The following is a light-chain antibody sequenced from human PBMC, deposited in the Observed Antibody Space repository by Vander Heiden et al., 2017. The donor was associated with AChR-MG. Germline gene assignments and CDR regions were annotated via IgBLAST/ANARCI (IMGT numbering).Light chain of an antibody. V-gene: IGKV2-28*01. Sequence: DIVLSQSPLSLPVTPREQASISCRSSQSLLHSNGYNFVEWYLQQPRQPPQLLIDWGSNRASGVPDRCSGRGAGTYFTPKISRLEAEYVGVYYRRQSQQTPLTFGRRTKVEIK. CDR3: RQSQQTPLT. CDR1: QSLLHSNGYNF. J-gene: IGKJ1*01. CDR2: WGS.